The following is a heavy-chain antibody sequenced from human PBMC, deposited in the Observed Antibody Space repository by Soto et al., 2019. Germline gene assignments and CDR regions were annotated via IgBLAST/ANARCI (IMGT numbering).Heavy chain of an antibody. J-gene: IGHJ4*02. CDR1: GYTFTVYY. CDR3: ARDRRDGYKRYFEF. CDR2: INPKSGGT. Sequence: ASVKVSCKASGYTFTVYYMHWVRQAPGQGLEWMGWINPKSGGTMYPQKFQGRVTMTWDTSISTAYMALTRLRSDDTAVYYCARDRRDGYKRYFEFWGQGNQVTVSS. V-gene: IGHV1-2*02. D-gene: IGHD5-12*01.